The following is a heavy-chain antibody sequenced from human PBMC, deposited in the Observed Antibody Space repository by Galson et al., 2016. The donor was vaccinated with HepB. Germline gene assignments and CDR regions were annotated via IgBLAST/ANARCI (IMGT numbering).Heavy chain of an antibody. Sequence: SLRLSCAVSGFTFSTYNMNWVRQAPGKGLEWVSYISTSSSTIYYADSVKGRFTVSRDNAKNSLYLQMTTLRDEDTAVYYCARGVPWFGEADDYWGQGTLVTVSS. CDR3: ARGVPWFGEADDY. V-gene: IGHV3-48*02. J-gene: IGHJ4*02. D-gene: IGHD3-10*01. CDR1: GFTFSTYN. CDR2: ISTSSSTI.